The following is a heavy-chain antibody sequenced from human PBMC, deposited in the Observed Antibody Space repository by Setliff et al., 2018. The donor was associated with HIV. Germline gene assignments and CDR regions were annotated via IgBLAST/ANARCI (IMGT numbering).Heavy chain of an antibody. Sequence: SETLSLTCTVSGGSISSYDWSWIRQPPGKGLEWIGYIYTSGSTNYNPPLKSRVTISVDTSKKQFSLKVTSVTATDTAVYYCARHLGYASPHDTFDLWGQGTMVTV. CDR2: IYTSGST. CDR1: GGSISSYD. CDR3: ARHLGYASPHDTFDL. V-gene: IGHV4-59*08. J-gene: IGHJ3*01. D-gene: IGHD2-2*01.